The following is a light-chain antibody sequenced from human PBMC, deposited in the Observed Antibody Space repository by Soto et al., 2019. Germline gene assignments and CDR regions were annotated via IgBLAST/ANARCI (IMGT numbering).Light chain of an antibody. J-gene: IGKJ4*01. Sequence: DIQMTQSPSSLYASVGDRVTITCRTSQTVNKYLSWYHQTSGKAPKLLIYFASSLQRGVPKRFSGYGSGTNFHLAITDFQPDDFGTYYCQQCYSFAWTFGGGTAVEI. V-gene: IGKV1-39*01. CDR2: FAS. CDR3: QQCYSFAWT. CDR1: QTVNKY.